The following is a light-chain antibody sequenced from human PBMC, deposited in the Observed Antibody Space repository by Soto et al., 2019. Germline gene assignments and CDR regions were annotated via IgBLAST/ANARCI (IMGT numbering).Light chain of an antibody. J-gene: IGKJ3*01. CDR2: AAS. V-gene: IGKV1-12*01. CDR1: QDISGW. Sequence: DIQMTQSPSFLSASVGDRVTISCRASQDISGWLAWYQQKPGEAPKLLIYAASRLQSGVPSRFSGSRSGTDFTLTISNLQPEDAATYFCQQANSFPLTFGPGTKVDIK. CDR3: QQANSFPLT.